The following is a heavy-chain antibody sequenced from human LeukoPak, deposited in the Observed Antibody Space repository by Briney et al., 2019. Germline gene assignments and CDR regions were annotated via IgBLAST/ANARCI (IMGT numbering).Heavy chain of an antibody. D-gene: IGHD3-22*01. CDR1: GFTFSSYI. V-gene: IGHV3-21*01. Sequence: GGSLRLSCAASGFTFSSYIMNWVRQAPGKGLEWVSSISSSSSYIYYADSVTGRFTISRDNAKNSLYLQMNSLRAEDTAVYYCARDKHDSHDAFDIWGQGTMVTVSS. CDR2: ISSSSSYI. J-gene: IGHJ3*02. CDR3: ARDKHDSHDAFDI.